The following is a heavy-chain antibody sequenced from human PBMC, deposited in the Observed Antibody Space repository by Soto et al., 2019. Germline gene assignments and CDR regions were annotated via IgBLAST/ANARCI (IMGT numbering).Heavy chain of an antibody. J-gene: IGHJ4*02. V-gene: IGHV4-4*02. Sequence: SETLSLTCAVSGGSISSSNWWSWVRQPPGKGLEWIGEIYHSGSTNYNPSLKSRVTISVDTSKNQFSLKLSSVTAADTAVYYCARYSVATIRFFDYWGQGTLVTVSS. D-gene: IGHD5-12*01. CDR3: ARYSVATIRFFDY. CDR2: IYHSGST. CDR1: GGSISSSNW.